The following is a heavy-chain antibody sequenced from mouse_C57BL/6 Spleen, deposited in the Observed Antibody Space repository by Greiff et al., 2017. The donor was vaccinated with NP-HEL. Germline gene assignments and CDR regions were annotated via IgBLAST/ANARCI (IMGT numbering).Heavy chain of an antibody. D-gene: IGHD1-1*01. CDR1: GYAFSSYW. V-gene: IGHV1-80*01. J-gene: IGHJ4*01. CDR2: IYPGDGDT. CDR3: ARKTGGSRYYYAMDY. Sequence: VQLQESGAELVKPGASVKISCKASGYAFSSYWMNWVKQRPGKGLEWIGQIYPGDGDTNYNGKFKGKATLTADKSSSTAYMQLSSLTSEDSAVYFCARKTGGSRYYYAMDYWGQGTSVTVSS.